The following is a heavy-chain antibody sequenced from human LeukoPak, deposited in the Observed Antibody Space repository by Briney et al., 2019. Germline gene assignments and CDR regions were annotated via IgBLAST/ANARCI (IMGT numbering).Heavy chain of an antibody. J-gene: IGHJ3*02. V-gene: IGHV4-39*07. CDR1: GGSISSSSYY. Sequence: SETLSLTCTVSGGSISSSSYYWGWIRQPPGKGLEWIGSIYYSGSTYHNPSLKSRVTISVDTSKNQFSLKLSSVTAADTAVYYCATTTSGGDAFDIWGQGTMVTVSS. CDR3: ATTTSGGDAFDI. CDR2: IYYSGST. D-gene: IGHD1-26*01.